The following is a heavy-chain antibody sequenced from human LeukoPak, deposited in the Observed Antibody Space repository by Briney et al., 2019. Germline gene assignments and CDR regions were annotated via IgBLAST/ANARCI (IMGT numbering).Heavy chain of an antibody. CDR2: IYHSGST. V-gene: IGHV4-30-2*01. D-gene: IGHD6-13*01. CDR1: GGSISSGGYS. Sequence: SETLSLTCAVSGGSISSGGYSWSWIRQPPGKGLEWIGYIYHSGSTYYNPSLKSRVTISVDRSKNQFSLKLSSVTAADTAVYYCARGGGRSWYWFDPWGQGTLVTVSS. J-gene: IGHJ5*02. CDR3: ARGGGRSWYWFDP.